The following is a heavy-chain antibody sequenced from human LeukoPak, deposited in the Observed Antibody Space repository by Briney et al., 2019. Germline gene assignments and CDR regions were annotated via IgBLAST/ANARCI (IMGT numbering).Heavy chain of an antibody. D-gene: IGHD5-12*01. CDR2: INHSGST. Sequence: SETLSLTCAVYGGSFSGYYWSWIRQPPGKGLEWIGEINHSGSTNYNPSLKSRVTISVDTSKSQFSLKLSSVTAADTAVYYCARANLRSGYDDAFDIWGQGTMVTVSS. V-gene: IGHV4-34*01. J-gene: IGHJ3*02. CDR1: GGSFSGYY. CDR3: ARANLRSGYDDAFDI.